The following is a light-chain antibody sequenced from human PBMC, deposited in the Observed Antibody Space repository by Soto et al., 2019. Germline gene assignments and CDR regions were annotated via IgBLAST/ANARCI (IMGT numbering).Light chain of an antibody. CDR2: DVS. CDR3: SSYTSSSTYVV. J-gene: IGLJ2*01. V-gene: IGLV2-14*01. CDR1: SSDVGGYNY. Sequence: QSALTQPASVSGSPGQSITICCTGTSSDVGGYNYVSWYQQHPGKAPKLMIYDVSNRPSGVSNRFSGSKSGNKASLTISGLQAEDEADYYCSSYTSSSTYVVFGVGTKVTVL.